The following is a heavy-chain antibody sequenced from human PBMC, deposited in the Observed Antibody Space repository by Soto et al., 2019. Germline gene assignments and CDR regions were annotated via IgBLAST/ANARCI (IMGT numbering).Heavy chain of an antibody. CDR3: AREFSPGIAAAGPYDAFDI. CDR2: ISAYNGNT. J-gene: IGHJ3*02. CDR1: GYTFTSYG. Sequence: ASVKVSCKASGYTFTSYGISWVRQAPGQGLEWMGWISAYNGNTNYAQKLQGRVTMTTDTSTSTAYMELRSLRSDDTAVYYCAREFSPGIAAAGPYDAFDIWGQGTMVTVS. V-gene: IGHV1-18*01. D-gene: IGHD6-13*01.